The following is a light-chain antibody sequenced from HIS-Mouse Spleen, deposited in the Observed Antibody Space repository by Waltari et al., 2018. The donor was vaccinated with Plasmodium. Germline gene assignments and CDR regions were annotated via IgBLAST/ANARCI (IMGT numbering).Light chain of an antibody. Sequence: EIVMTQSPATLSVSPGERATLSCRARQSVSSNLAWYQQKPGQAPRLLIYGASTRATGIPARFSGSGSGTEFTLTISSMQSEDFAVYDCQQYNNWPRGTFGQGTKVEIK. CDR2: GAS. CDR1: QSVSSN. CDR3: QQYNNWPRGT. J-gene: IGKJ1*01. V-gene: IGKV3-15*01.